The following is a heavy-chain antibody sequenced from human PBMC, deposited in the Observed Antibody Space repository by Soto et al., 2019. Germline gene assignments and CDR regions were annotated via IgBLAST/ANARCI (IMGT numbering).Heavy chain of an antibody. D-gene: IGHD6-6*01. CDR1: GDSVNSAY. Sequence: QVQLQEMGPGLVKPSQTLTTTCTVSGDSVNSAYWSWIRQLPGKGLEWMGNIHHTGKTFYNPSLKSRVAISIDTSKPLFSLKMRSITAADTAVYYCARTDAYNSSFFDSWGQGTVVTVSS. CDR3: ARTDAYNSSFFDS. J-gene: IGHJ4*02. CDR2: IHHTGKT. V-gene: IGHV4-31*03.